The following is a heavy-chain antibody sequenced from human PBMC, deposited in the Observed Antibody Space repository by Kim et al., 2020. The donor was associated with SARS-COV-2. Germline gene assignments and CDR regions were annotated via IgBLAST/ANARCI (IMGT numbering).Heavy chain of an antibody. J-gene: IGHJ4*02. CDR1: GFTFSSYG. CDR3: AKDYRIFGVVPGVYYFDY. CDR2: ISYDGSNK. D-gene: IGHD3-3*02. Sequence: GGSLRLSCAASGFTFSSYGMHWVRQAPGKGLEWVAVISYDGSNKYYADSVKGRFTISRDNSKNTLYLQMNSLRAEDTAVYYCAKDYRIFGVVPGVYYFDYWGQGTLVTVSS. V-gene: IGHV3-30*18.